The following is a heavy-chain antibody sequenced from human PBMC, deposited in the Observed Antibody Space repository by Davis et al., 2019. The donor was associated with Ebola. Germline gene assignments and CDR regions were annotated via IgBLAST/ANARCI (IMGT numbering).Heavy chain of an antibody. J-gene: IGHJ4*02. CDR2: IKADGSEK. D-gene: IGHD3-16*01. V-gene: IGHV3-7*03. Sequence: PGGSLRLSCAASGFTFSTYWMTWVRQAPGKGLEWVANIKADGSEKYSVDSVKGRFTISRDNAKNSLYLQMNGLRVEDTAVYYCVVGGHCDYYGQGTVVIVSS. CDR3: VVGGHCDY. CDR1: GFTFSTYW.